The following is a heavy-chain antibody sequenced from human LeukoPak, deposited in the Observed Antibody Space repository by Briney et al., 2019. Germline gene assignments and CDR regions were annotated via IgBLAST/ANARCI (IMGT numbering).Heavy chain of an antibody. CDR3: AKGGESYSFDY. Sequence: GGSLRLSCAASGFIISTNYMSWVRQAPGKGLEWVSAISGSGGSTYYADSVKGRFTISRDNSKNTLYLQMNSLRAEDTAVYYCAKGGESYSFDYWGQGTLVTVSS. J-gene: IGHJ4*02. D-gene: IGHD3-10*01. CDR2: ISGSGGST. CDR1: GFIISTNY. V-gene: IGHV3-23*01.